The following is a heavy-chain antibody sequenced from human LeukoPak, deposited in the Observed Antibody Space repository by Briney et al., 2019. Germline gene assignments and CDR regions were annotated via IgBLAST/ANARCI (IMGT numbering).Heavy chain of an antibody. J-gene: IGHJ6*03. V-gene: IGHV3-30*02. Sequence: QTGGSLRLSCVASGFTFTTYAMHRVRQAPGKGLEWVAFIQYDGNTKYYVDSVKGRFTISRDTSKNTLFLQMSSLRAEDTAVYYCAKRGGTYPYYYYMDVWGKGTTVTVSS. D-gene: IGHD1-26*01. CDR2: IQYDGNTK. CDR1: GFTFTTYA. CDR3: AKRGGTYPYYYYMDV.